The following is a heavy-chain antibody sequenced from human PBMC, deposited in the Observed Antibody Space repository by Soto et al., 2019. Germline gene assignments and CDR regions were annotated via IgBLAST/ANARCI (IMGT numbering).Heavy chain of an antibody. V-gene: IGHV1-18*01. CDR1: GYTFTSYG. CDR3: AVMITFGGVIPQVDY. Sequence: ASVKVSCKASGYTFTSYGISWVRQAPGQGLEWMGWISAYNGNTNYAQKLQGRVTMTTDTSTSTAYMELRSLRSDDTAVYYCAVMITFGGVIPQVDYWGQGTLVTVSS. D-gene: IGHD3-16*02. CDR2: ISAYNGNT. J-gene: IGHJ4*02.